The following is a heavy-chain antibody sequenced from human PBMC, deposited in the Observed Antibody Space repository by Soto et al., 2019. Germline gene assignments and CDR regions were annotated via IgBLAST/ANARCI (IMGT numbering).Heavy chain of an antibody. CDR3: ARAPIVVVPAAQLYYYGTDV. J-gene: IGHJ6*02. Sequence: ASVKVSCKASGGTFSSYAISWVRQAPGQGLEWMGGIIPIFGTANYAQKFQGRVTITADESTSTAYMELSSLRSEDTAVYYCARAPIVVVPAAQLYYYGTDVWGQGTTVTVSS. V-gene: IGHV1-69*13. CDR1: GGTFSSYA. CDR2: IIPIFGTA. D-gene: IGHD2-2*01.